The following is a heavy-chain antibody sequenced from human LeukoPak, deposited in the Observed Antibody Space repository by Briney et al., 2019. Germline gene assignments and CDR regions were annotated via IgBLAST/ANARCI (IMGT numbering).Heavy chain of an antibody. D-gene: IGHD6-13*01. CDR1: GGSISSYS. CDR2: IYYSGST. Sequence: SETLSLTCTVSGGSISSYSWSWIRQPPGKGLEWIGYIYYSGSTNYNPSLKSRVTISVDTSKNQFSLKLSSVTAADTAVYYCARGHSSSWPIDYWGQGTLVTVSS. CDR3: ARGHSSSWPIDY. V-gene: IGHV4-59*01. J-gene: IGHJ4*02.